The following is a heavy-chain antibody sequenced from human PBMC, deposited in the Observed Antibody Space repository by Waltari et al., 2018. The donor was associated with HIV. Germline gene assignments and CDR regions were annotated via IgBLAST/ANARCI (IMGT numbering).Heavy chain of an antibody. Sequence: QVLLVQSGAEVKRPGASMKISCTASGYMFNSYDINCVRPASTPGLAWVGWVSPHTGRSDFAERFHGRVTMTANMSSNTAYLEMTSLTSDDTAVYYCARGAPSLDLNKFHHYAMDVWGQGTTIVVS. V-gene: IGHV1-8*01. D-gene: IGHD2-2*01. J-gene: IGHJ6*02. CDR3: ARGAPSLDLNKFHHYAMDV. CDR1: GYMFNSYD. CDR2: VSPHTGRS.